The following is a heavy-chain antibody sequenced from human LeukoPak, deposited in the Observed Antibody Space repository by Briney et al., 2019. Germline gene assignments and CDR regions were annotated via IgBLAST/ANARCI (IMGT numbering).Heavy chain of an antibody. V-gene: IGHV3-23*01. CDR1: GFTFSSYA. Sequence: GGSLRLSCAASGFTFSSYAMTWVRQAPGKGLEWVSAISGSGGSTYYADSVKGRFTISRDNSKNTLYLQMNSLRAEDTAVYYCAKDSFHWLLTLDYWGQGTLVTVSS. CDR2: ISGSGGST. D-gene: IGHD3-9*01. J-gene: IGHJ4*02. CDR3: AKDSFHWLLTLDY.